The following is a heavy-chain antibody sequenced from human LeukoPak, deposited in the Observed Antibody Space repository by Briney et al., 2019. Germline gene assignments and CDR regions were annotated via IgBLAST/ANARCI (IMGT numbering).Heavy chain of an antibody. CDR3: ARDVVVPAAITGGRYYYYGMDV. CDR2: ISSSSSYI. CDR1: GFTYSSYS. D-gene: IGHD2-2*02. Sequence: SGGSLRLSCAASGFTYSSYSMNWVRQAPGKGLEWVSSISSSSSYIYYADSVKGRFTISRDNDKNSLYLQMNSLRAEDTAVYYCARDVVVPAAITGGRYYYYGMDVWGQGTTVTVSS. J-gene: IGHJ6*02. V-gene: IGHV3-21*01.